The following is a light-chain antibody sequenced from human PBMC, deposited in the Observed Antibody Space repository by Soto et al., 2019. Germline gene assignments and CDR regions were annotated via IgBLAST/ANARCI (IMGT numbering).Light chain of an antibody. Sequence: EIVMTQSPATLSVSPGDGATLSCRASQSISTNLAWYQQKPGQAPRLLIYGASTRAAGIPARFRGSRSGTEFTLTISSRLSEDFAVYYCKQYDNWPPITFGQGTRLEI. CDR2: GAS. CDR3: KQYDNWPPIT. J-gene: IGKJ5*01. V-gene: IGKV3-15*01. CDR1: QSISTN.